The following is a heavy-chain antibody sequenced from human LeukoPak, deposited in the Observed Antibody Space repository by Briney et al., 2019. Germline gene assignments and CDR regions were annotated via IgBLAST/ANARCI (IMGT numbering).Heavy chain of an antibody. CDR3: ADYGSGSYYTAFDY. V-gene: IGHV3-23*01. J-gene: IGHJ4*02. CDR2: ISGSGGST. CDR1: GFTFSSYA. Sequence: GGSLRLSCAASGFTFSSYAMSWDRQAPGKGLEWVSAISGSGGSTYYADSVKGRFTISRDNSKNTLYLQMNSLRAEDTAVYYCADYGSGSYYTAFDYWGQGTLVTVSS. D-gene: IGHD3-10*01.